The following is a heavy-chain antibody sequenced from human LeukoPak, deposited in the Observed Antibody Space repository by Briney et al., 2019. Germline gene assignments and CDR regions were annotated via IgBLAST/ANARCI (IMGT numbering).Heavy chain of an antibody. Sequence: SLRLSCAASGFTFSSYGMHWVRQAPGKGLEWVAVISYDGSNKYYADSVKGRFTISRDNSKNTLYLQMNSRRAEDTAVYYCAKDSSYYYDSNGYFDYWGQGTLVTVSS. CDR1: GFTFSSYG. D-gene: IGHD3-22*01. J-gene: IGHJ4*02. CDR3: AKDSSYYYDSNGYFDY. CDR2: ISYDGSNK. V-gene: IGHV3-30*18.